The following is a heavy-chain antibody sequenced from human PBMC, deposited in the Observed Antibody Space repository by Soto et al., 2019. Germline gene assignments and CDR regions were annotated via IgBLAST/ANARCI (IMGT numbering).Heavy chain of an antibody. V-gene: IGHV3-33*01. D-gene: IGHD3-10*01. CDR2: IWSDGSNK. CDR3: ARATDFGSGETDF. J-gene: IGHJ4*02. CDR1: GFTFSTYG. Sequence: QVQLVESGGGVVQPGRSLRLSCVASGFTFSTYGMHWVRQAPGKGLEVRQAPGKGLEWVAVIWSDGSNKFYADSMKGRFTISRDNSKNTLYLQMNSLRAEDTAVYYCARATDFGSGETDFWGQGTLVTVSS.